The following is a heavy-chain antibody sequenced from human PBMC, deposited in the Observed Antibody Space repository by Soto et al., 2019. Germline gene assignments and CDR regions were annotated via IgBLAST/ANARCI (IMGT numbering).Heavy chain of an antibody. CDR2: ISGSGGST. J-gene: IGHJ4*02. D-gene: IGHD2-21*01. CDR1: VLTFSSYA. Sequence: WGSLLLSCAAPVLTFSSYAMSWVRQAPGKGLEWVSAISGSGGSTYYADSVKGRFTIARDNSKNTLYLQMNSLRAEDTAVYYCAKVSRIPWQDFDYWGQGTMVTVSS. CDR3: AKVSRIPWQDFDY. V-gene: IGHV3-23*01.